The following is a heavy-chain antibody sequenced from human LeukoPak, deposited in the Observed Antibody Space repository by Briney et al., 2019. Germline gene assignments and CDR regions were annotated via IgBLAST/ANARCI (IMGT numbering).Heavy chain of an antibody. D-gene: IGHD1-26*01. V-gene: IGHV3-23*01. CDR3: AKDRTVGASYWYFDL. Sequence: GGSLRLSCAASGFTFTSYSMNWVRQAPGKGLEWVSTISGGGGSTYYADSVKGRFTISRDNSKNTLYLQVNSLRAEDTAIYYCAKDRTVGASYWYFDLWGRGTLVTVSS. CDR2: ISGGGGST. J-gene: IGHJ2*01. CDR1: GFTFTSYS.